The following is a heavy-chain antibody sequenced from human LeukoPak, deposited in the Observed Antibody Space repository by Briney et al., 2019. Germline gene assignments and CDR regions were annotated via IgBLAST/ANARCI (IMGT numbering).Heavy chain of an antibody. J-gene: IGHJ3*01. CDR3: ARDMRGAAAADDAFDV. D-gene: IGHD6-13*01. Sequence: ASVKVSCXASGYTFTNCDINWVRQATGQGLQWMGWMNPNSGDTGYAQNFQGRISITRNTSISTAYMELSGLRSEDTAVYYCARDMRGAAAADDAFDVWGQGTMVTVSS. CDR1: GYTFTNCD. V-gene: IGHV1-8*02. CDR2: MNPNSGDT.